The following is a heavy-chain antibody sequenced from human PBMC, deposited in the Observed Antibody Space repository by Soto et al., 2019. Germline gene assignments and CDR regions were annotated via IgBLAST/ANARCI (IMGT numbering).Heavy chain of an antibody. CDR2: ISYDGSNK. CDR3: VGGQYYFDY. D-gene: IGHD3-10*01. J-gene: IGHJ4*02. V-gene: IGHV3-30*03. CDR1: GFPFSSYG. Sequence: QVQLVESGGGVVQPGRSLRLSCAASGFPFSSYGMHWVREAPGKGLEWVAVISYDGSNKNYADSVKGRFTISRDNSASTRYLQMNSLRPEDTALYYCVGGQYYFDYRGQGTLVTVSP.